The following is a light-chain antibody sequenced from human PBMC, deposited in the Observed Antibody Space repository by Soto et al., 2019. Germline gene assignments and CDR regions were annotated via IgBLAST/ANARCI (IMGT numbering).Light chain of an antibody. J-gene: IGKJ1*01. Sequence: DIQMTQSPSTLSASVGDRVTITCRASQSISSWLAWYQQKPGKAPKLLIYDASSLESGVPSRFSGSGSGTEFTITISSLQPDDFATYYCLQYNSYSSTFGQGTKVEIK. CDR3: LQYNSYSST. CDR2: DAS. CDR1: QSISSW. V-gene: IGKV1-5*01.